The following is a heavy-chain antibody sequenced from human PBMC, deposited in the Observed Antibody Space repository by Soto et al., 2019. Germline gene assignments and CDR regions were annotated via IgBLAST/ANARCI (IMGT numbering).Heavy chain of an antibody. Sequence: PWGSPRLSCAASKFTFDKYYMTWVRQAPGKGPEWVANIKPDGSEQYYVDSVKGRFTISRDNANNSLYLQMNSLRAEDTAVYFCARGNWNYYYGFDVWGQGTTVTVSS. J-gene: IGHJ6*02. V-gene: IGHV3-7*01. CDR3: ARGNWNYYYGFDV. CDR1: KFTFDKYY. CDR2: IKPDGSEQ. D-gene: IGHD1-20*01.